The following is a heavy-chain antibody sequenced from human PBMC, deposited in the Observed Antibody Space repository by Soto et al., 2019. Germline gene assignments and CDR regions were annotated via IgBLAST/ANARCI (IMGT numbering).Heavy chain of an antibody. D-gene: IGHD3-22*01. CDR1: GGSISSGDYY. V-gene: IGHV4-30-4*01. J-gene: IGHJ4*02. CDR2: IYYSGST. Sequence: SSETLSLTCTVSGGSISSGDYYWSWIRQPPGKGLEWIGYIYYSGSTYYNPSLKSRVTISVDTSKNQFSLKLSSVTAADTAVYYCARGTPKGDYYDSSGYDYWGQGTLVTVSS. CDR3: ARGTPKGDYYDSSGYDY.